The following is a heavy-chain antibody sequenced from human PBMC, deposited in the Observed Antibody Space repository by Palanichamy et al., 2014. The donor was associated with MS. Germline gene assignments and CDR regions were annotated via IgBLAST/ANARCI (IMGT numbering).Heavy chain of an antibody. CDR1: GFTFSNFG. CDR3: VRVPPGSSLRIDEY. Sequence: AASGFTFSNFGMHWVRQAPGKGLEWVAIIWYDGSNEYYADSVKGRFTISRDNSKNTLYLQMSSLRAEDTAVYYCVRVPPGSSLRIDEYWGQGTLVTVSS. D-gene: IGHD6-13*01. CDR2: IWYDGSNE. V-gene: IGHV3-33*08. J-gene: IGHJ4*02.